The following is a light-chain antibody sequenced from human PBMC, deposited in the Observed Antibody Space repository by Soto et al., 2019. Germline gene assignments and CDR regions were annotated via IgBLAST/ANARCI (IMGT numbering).Light chain of an antibody. J-gene: IGKJ1*01. CDR2: GAS. CDR3: QQYGSSPWT. Sequence: EVVLAQSPGTLSLSPGERATLSCRASQSVSSSYLAWYQQKLGQAPRLPIYGASSRATGIPDRFSGSGSGTDFPRTISRLEPEDFAVYYWQQYGSSPWTFGQGTKVEIK. CDR1: QSVSSSY. V-gene: IGKV3-20*01.